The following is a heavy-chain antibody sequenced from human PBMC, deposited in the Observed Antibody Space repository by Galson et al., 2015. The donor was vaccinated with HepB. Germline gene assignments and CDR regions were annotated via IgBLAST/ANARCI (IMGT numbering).Heavy chain of an antibody. CDR2: ISSNGGST. D-gene: IGHD2-2*01. CDR3: AGVYYQRNRGGGMYYFDY. V-gene: IGHV3-64*01. J-gene: IGHJ4*02. Sequence: SLRLSCAASGFTFSSYAMHWVRQAPGKGLEYVSTISSNGGSTYYATSVKGRFTISRDNSKNTLSLQMGSLRAEDMAMYYCAGVYYQRNRGGGMYYFDYWGQGTLVTVSS. CDR1: GFTFSSYA.